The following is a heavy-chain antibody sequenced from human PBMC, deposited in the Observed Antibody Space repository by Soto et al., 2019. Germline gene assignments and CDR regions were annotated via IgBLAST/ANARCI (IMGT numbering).Heavy chain of an antibody. V-gene: IGHV5-51*03. Sequence: EVQLVQSGAEVKKPGESLRISCKGSGYSFTSYWIAWVRQMPGKGLEWMGIIYPGDSDTRYSPSFQGQVTISADKSISTASLHWTSLKASDTAMYYCASRGYRISWYYFDYWGQGTLVTVSS. CDR1: GYSFTSYW. CDR2: IYPGDSDT. D-gene: IGHD6-13*01. CDR3: ASRGYRISWYYFDY. J-gene: IGHJ4*02.